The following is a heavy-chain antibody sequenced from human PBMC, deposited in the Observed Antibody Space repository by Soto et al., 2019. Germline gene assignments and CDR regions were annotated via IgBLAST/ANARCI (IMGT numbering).Heavy chain of an antibody. Sequence: ASVKVSCKASGYSFTGYSMHWVRQAPGQGLEWMGRINPKNGATHYAQKFQGRVTMTRDTSTSTAYMELSSLRSEDTAVYYCARVRFPGIAAIGAFDIWGQGTMVTVS. CDR1: GYSFTGYS. CDR2: INPKNGAT. D-gene: IGHD6-13*01. J-gene: IGHJ3*02. CDR3: ARVRFPGIAAIGAFDI. V-gene: IGHV1-2*02.